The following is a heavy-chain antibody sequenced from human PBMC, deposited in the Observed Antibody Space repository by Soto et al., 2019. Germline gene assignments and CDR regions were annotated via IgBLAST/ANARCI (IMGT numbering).Heavy chain of an antibody. CDR3: ARGDRGGFDL. Sequence: GGSLRLSCAASGCTFDYYWMHCVRQAPGKGLVWVSRVHSGGTTTTYADSVKGRFTISRDNARNTVSLQMSSLRAEDTAIYYCARGDRGGFDLWGHGTMVTVSS. D-gene: IGHD3-10*01. CDR1: GCTFDYYW. J-gene: IGHJ3*01. V-gene: IGHV3-74*01. CDR2: VHSGGTTT.